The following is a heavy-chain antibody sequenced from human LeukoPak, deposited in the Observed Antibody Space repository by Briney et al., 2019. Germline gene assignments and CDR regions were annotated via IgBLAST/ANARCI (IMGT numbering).Heavy chain of an antibody. CDR1: GFTFSSNA. J-gene: IGHJ4*02. CDR3: AKGRGNYGDYESGY. D-gene: IGHD4-17*01. CDR2: ISGSGGTT. Sequence: GGSLRLSCAASGFTFSSNAMSWVRQAPGKGLEWVSDISGSGGTTYYADSVKGRFTISRDNSKNTLYLQMNSLRAEDTAVYYCAKGRGNYGDYESGYWGQGTLVTVSS. V-gene: IGHV3-23*01.